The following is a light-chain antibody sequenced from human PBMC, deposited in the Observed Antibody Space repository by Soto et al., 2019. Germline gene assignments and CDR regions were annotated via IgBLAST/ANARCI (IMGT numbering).Light chain of an antibody. Sequence: IVMTQFPATLSVFPGERATLSCRASQSVRSNLDWYQQKPGQAPRLLIYDATTRATGIPARFNGSGSGTEFTLSISSLQSEDIAVYYCQKYNNWPTLGQGTKVDIK. V-gene: IGKV3-15*01. CDR2: DAT. CDR1: QSVRSN. CDR3: QKYNNWPT. J-gene: IGKJ1*01.